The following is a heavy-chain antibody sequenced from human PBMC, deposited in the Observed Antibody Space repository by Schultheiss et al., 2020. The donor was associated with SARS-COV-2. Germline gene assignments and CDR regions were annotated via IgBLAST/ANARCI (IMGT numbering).Heavy chain of an antibody. J-gene: IGHJ6*02. CDR3: AREMSAPMVRARHMDV. CDR2: IYYSGST. Sequence: SETLSLTCTVSGDSVSSGDFYCSWIRQPPGKGLEWIGSIYYSGSTYYNPSLKSRVTISVDTSKNQFSLKLSSVTAADTAVYYCAREMSAPMVRARHMDVWGQGTTVTVSS. CDR1: GDSVSSGDFY. D-gene: IGHD3-10*01. V-gene: IGHV4-30-4*01.